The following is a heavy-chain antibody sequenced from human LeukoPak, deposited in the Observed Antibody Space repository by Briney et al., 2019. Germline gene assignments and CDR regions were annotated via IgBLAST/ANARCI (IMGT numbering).Heavy chain of an antibody. V-gene: IGHV1-8*01. CDR1: GYTFTIYD. J-gene: IGHJ4*02. D-gene: IGHD3-22*01. CDR2: MNPNSGNT. Sequence: ASVTVSCKASGYTFTIYDINWVRQATGQGLEWMGWMNPNSGNTGYAQKFQGRVTMTRNTSISTAYMELSSLRSGDTAVYYCARVGDYDSSGYYSDVFAYWGQGTLVTVSS. CDR3: ARVGDYDSSGYYSDVFAY.